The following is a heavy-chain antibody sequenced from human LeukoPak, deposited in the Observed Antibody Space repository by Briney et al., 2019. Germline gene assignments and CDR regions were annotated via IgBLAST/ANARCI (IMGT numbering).Heavy chain of an antibody. CDR3: ARGGTVRNGMDV. J-gene: IGHJ6*02. D-gene: IGHD1-26*01. CDR2: IYYSGST. V-gene: IGHV4-59*01. Sequence: SETLSLTCTVSGGSISSYYWSWIRQPPGKGLEWIGYIYYSGSTNYNPSLKSRVTVSVDTSRNQFSLKLSSVTAADTAVYYCARGGTVRNGMDVWGQGTTVTVSS. CDR1: GGSISSYY.